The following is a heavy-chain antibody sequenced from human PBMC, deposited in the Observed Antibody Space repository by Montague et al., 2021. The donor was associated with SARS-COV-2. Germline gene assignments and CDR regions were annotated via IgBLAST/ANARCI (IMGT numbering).Heavy chain of an antibody. J-gene: IGHJ4*02. V-gene: IGHV3-30-3*01. CDR1: GFTFSSYA. CDR2: ISYDGSNK. CDR3: ARDEPVVITTPFGY. Sequence: SLRLSCAASGFTFSSYAMHWVRQAPGKGLEWVAVISYDGSNKYYADSVKGRFTISRDNSKNTLYLQMNSLRAEDTAVYYCARDEPVVITTPFGYWGQGTLVTVSS. D-gene: IGHD3-22*01.